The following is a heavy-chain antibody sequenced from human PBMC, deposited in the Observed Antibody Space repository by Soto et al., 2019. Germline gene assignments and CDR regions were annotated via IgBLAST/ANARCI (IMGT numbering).Heavy chain of an antibody. CDR2: IYYSGST. D-gene: IGHD3-3*01. Sequence: SETLSLTCTVSGGSISSGDYYWSWIRQPPGKGLEWFGYIYYSGSTYYNPSLKSRVTISVDTSKNQFSLKLSSVTAADTAVYYCARASRSTYYDFWSGYYGPFDYWGQGTQVTVSS. CDR1: GGSISSGDYY. V-gene: IGHV4-30-4*01. CDR3: ARASRSTYYDFWSGYYGPFDY. J-gene: IGHJ4*02.